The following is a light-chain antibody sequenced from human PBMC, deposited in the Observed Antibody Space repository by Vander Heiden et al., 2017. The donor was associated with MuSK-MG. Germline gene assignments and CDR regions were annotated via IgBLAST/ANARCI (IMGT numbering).Light chain of an antibody. CDR1: QSISSW. CDR3: QQYNSYLFT. J-gene: IGKJ3*01. CDR2: DAS. Sequence: DIQITQSPSTLSASVGDRVTITCRASQSISSWLAWYQQKPGKAPKLLIYDASSLESGVPSRFSGSGSGTEFTITISSLQPDDFATYYCQQYNSYLFTFGPGTKVDIK. V-gene: IGKV1-5*01.